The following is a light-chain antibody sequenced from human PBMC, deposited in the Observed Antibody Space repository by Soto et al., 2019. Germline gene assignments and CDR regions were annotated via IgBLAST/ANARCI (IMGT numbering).Light chain of an antibody. CDR2: EVR. J-gene: IGLJ3*02. CDR3: RPYTARSTLV. V-gene: IGLV2-14*01. CDR1: MRDVGAYNL. Sequence: QSALTQPASVSGSAGQSITISCSGTMRDVGAYNLVSWYQQHPGTAPKLIIYEVRNRPSGISSRFSDSRSGNTASLTILGFQCEDEGVYYWRPYTARSTLVFGGGTQRTV.